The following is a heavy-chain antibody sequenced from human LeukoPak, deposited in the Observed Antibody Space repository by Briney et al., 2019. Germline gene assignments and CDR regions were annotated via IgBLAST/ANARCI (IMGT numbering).Heavy chain of an antibody. V-gene: IGHV4-4*07. Sequence: SGTLSLTCTVSGGSISSYYWSWIRQPAGKGLEWIGRIYTSGSTNYNPSLKSRVTISVDKSKNQFSLKLSSVTAADTAVYYCARGYSSSWPLDYWGQGTLVTVSS. CDR3: ARGYSSSWPLDY. D-gene: IGHD6-13*01. J-gene: IGHJ4*02. CDR2: IYTSGST. CDR1: GGSISSYY.